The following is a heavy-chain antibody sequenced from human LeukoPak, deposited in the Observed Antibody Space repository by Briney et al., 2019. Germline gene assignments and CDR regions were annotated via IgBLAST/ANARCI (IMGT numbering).Heavy chain of an antibody. CDR3: ARDLYCSTYSCSFAN. V-gene: IGHV3-74*01. D-gene: IGHD6-6*01. J-gene: IGHJ4*02. Sequence: PGGSLRLSCAASGFTFSNYWMHWVRQAPGKGLVWVSRMNSDGSTTAYADSVKGRFTISRDNAKNTLYLQMNSLRAEDTAVYYCARDLYCSTYSCSFANWGQGTLVSVSS. CDR2: MNSDGSTT. CDR1: GFTFSNYW.